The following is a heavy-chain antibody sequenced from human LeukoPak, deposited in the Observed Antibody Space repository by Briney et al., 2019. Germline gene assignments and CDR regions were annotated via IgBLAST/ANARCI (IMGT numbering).Heavy chain of an antibody. CDR3: ARESRWFGELLNFDY. J-gene: IGHJ4*02. CDR2: IIPLFGTP. CDR1: GGTFSSYT. D-gene: IGHD3-10*01. V-gene: IGHV1-69*06. Sequence: SVKVSCKASGGTFSSYTISWVRQAPGQGLEWMGGIIPLFGTPDYAQKFQDRLTITADKSTSTAYMELSRLRSDDTAVYYCARESRWFGELLNFDYWGQGTLVTVSS.